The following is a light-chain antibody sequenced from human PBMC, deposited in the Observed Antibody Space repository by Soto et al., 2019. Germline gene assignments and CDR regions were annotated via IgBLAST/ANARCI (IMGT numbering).Light chain of an antibody. CDR2: DAS. CDR3: QQRTNWPPWT. V-gene: IGKV3-11*01. CDR1: QSVNRY. J-gene: IGKJ1*01. Sequence: ETVLTQSPATLSLSPGDRATLSCRASQSVNRYLAWYQQKPGQAPRLLIYDASNRATGIPARFSGSGSGTDFTLTISSLEPGDFAVYYCQQRTNWPPWTFGQGTRVEIK.